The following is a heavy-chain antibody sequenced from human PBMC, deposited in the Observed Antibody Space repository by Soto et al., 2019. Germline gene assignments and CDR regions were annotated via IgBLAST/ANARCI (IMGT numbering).Heavy chain of an antibody. Sequence: GGSLRLSCTASGFTFSNYWLSWIRQAPGKGLEWVANIKQDGSDKHSVDSVKGRFTISRDNAQNSLYLQMNSLRAEDMAVYYCAKYNGFHFDYWGQGTLVTVSS. CDR2: IKQDGSDK. D-gene: IGHD2-8*01. CDR3: AKYNGFHFDY. CDR1: GFTFSNYW. V-gene: IGHV3-7*01. J-gene: IGHJ4*02.